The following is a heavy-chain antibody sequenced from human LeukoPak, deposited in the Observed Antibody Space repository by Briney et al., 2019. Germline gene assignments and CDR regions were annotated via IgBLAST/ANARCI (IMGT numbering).Heavy chain of an antibody. D-gene: IGHD5-12*01. J-gene: IGHJ4*02. CDR3: ARRGRNSGYDF. Sequence: SVKVSCKASGGTFSSYAISWGRQAPGQGLEWMGRIIPIFGIANYAQKFQGRVTITADKSTSTAYMELSSLRSEDTAVYYCARRGRNSGYDFWGQGTLVTVSS. V-gene: IGHV1-69*04. CDR2: IIPIFGIA. CDR1: GGTFSSYA.